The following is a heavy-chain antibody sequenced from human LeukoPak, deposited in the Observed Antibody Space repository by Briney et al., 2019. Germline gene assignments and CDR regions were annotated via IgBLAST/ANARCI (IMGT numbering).Heavy chain of an antibody. Sequence: SEILSLTCAVYGGSFSGYYWSWIRQPPGKGLEWIGEINHSESTKYNPSLKSRVTISVDTSKNQFSLKLSSVTAADTAVYYCARVGDYDILTGYPNYYYYYYMDVWGKGTTVTVSS. CDR3: ARVGDYDILTGYPNYYYYYYMDV. V-gene: IGHV4-34*01. CDR1: GGSFSGYY. CDR2: INHSEST. D-gene: IGHD3-9*01. J-gene: IGHJ6*03.